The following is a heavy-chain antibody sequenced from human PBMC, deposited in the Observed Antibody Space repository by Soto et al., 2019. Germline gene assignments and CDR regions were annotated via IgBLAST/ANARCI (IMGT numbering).Heavy chain of an antibody. CDR1: GGSFSGYY. D-gene: IGHD3-3*01. CDR2: INHSGST. J-gene: IGHJ6*03. CDR3: ARAAPYYDFWSGYYTGGYYYYYMDV. Sequence: SETLSLTCAFYGGSFSGYYWIWIRQPPGKGLEWIGEINHSGSTNYNPSLKSRVTISVDTSKNQFSLKLSSVTAADTAVYYCARAAPYYDFWSGYYTGGYYYYYMDVWGKGTTVTVSS. V-gene: IGHV4-34*01.